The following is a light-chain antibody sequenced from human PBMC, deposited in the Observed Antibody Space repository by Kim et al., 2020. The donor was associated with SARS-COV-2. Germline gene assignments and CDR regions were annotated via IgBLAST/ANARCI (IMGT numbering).Light chain of an antibody. J-gene: IGLJ3*02. CDR1: NIGRKS. Sequence: APGKTARITCGGNNIGRKSVHWYQQKPGQAPVLVIYYDSDRPSGIPERFSGSNSGNTATLTISRVEAGDEADYYCQVWDSSSASWVFGGGTQLTVL. CDR3: QVWDSSSASWV. V-gene: IGLV3-21*04. CDR2: YDS.